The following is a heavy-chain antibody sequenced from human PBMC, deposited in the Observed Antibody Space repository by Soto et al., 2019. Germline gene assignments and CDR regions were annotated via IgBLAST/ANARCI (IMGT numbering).Heavy chain of an antibody. J-gene: IGHJ5*02. D-gene: IGHD5-18*01. V-gene: IGHV3-21*01. CDR1: GFTFSSYS. CDR3: ARDIGPSGDTAMGGP. CDR2: ISSSSSYI. Sequence: GGSLRLSCAASGFTFSSYSMNWVRQAPGKGLEWVSSISSSSSYIYYADSVKGRFTISRDNAKNSLYLQMNSLRAEDTAVYYCARDIGPSGDTAMGGPWGQGTLVTVSS.